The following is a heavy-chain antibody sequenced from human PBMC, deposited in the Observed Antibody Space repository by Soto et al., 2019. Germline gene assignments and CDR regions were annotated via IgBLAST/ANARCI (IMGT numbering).Heavy chain of an antibody. Sequence: QVQLVQSGAEVKKPGASVKVSCKASGYTFTSYGISWVRQAPGQGLEWMGWISAYNGNTNYAQKLQGRVTMTTDTSTSTAYMELRGLRSDDTAVYYCARDPMNDYGDYVSCPQGWFDPWGQGTLVTVSS. CDR3: ARDPMNDYGDYVSCPQGWFDP. CDR2: ISAYNGNT. CDR1: GYTFTSYG. D-gene: IGHD4-17*01. V-gene: IGHV1-18*04. J-gene: IGHJ5*02.